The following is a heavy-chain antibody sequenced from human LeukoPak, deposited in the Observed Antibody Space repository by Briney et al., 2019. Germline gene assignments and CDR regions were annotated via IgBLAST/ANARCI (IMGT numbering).Heavy chain of an antibody. CDR3: ARVSGGAFDI. D-gene: IGHD3-10*01. V-gene: IGHV3-48*03. CDR2: ISSSASTI. J-gene: IGHJ3*02. CDR1: GFTFSAYE. Sequence: GGSLRLSCAASGFTFSAYEMNWVRQAPGKGLEWVSYISSSASTIYYADSVKGRFTISRDNAKNSLYLQMNSLRAEDTAAYYCARVSGGAFDIWGQGTMATVSS.